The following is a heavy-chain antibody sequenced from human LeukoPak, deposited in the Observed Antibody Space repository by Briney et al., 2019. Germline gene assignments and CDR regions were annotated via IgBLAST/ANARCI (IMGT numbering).Heavy chain of an antibody. CDR3: ARRDYYDSSTPFDY. CDR2: INPNSGGT. V-gene: IGHV1-2*06. CDR1: GYTFTGYY. Sequence: ASVKVSCKASGYTFTGYYMHWVRQAPGQGLEWMGRINPNSGGTNYAQKFQGRVTMTRDTSISTAYMELSRLRSDDTAVYYCARRDYYDSSTPFDYWGQGTLVTVSS. D-gene: IGHD3-22*01. J-gene: IGHJ4*02.